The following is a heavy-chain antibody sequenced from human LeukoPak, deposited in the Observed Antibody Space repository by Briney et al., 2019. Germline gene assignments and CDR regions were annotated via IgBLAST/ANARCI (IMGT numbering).Heavy chain of an antibody. CDR3: ARGVYWNYAYYYYGLDV. V-gene: IGHV3-23*01. CDR2: ISGSGDST. CDR1: GFTFSSYA. D-gene: IGHD1-7*01. Sequence: PGGSLRLSCAASGFTFSSYAMSWVRQAPGKGLEWVSGISGSGDSTNYADSVKGRSTISRDNSKNTLYLQMNSLRVDDTAVYYCARGVYWNYAYYYYGLDVWGHGTTVTVSS. J-gene: IGHJ6*02.